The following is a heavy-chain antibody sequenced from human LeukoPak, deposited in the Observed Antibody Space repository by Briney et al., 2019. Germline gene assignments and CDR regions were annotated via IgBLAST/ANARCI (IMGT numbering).Heavy chain of an antibody. D-gene: IGHD3-3*01. CDR3: AKDPLHITSCGVSLYWFVP. CDR2: ISGSGGST. Sequence: GGSLRLSCAASGSTFSSCSVSCVSQAPGKGLEWVTAISGSGGSTYYADSVKGRLTISRDNSTNTMYLQMHSLRAADTAVYYCAKDPLHITSCGVSLYWFVPRGQGTLVSVCS. V-gene: IGHV3-23*01. CDR1: GSTFSSCS. J-gene: IGHJ5*02.